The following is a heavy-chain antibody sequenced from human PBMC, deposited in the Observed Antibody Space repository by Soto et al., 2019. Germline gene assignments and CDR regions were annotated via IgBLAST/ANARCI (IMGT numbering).Heavy chain of an antibody. D-gene: IGHD2-2*01. J-gene: IGHJ4*02. CDR3: ARAAGCSSTSCYFDY. Sequence: ASVKVSCKASGYTFTSYYMHGVRQAPGQGLEWMGIINPSGGSTSYAQKFQGRVTVTRDTSTSTVYMELSSLRSEDTAVYYCARAAGCSSTSCYFDYWGQGTLVTVSS. V-gene: IGHV1-46*01. CDR1: GYTFTSYY. CDR2: INPSGGST.